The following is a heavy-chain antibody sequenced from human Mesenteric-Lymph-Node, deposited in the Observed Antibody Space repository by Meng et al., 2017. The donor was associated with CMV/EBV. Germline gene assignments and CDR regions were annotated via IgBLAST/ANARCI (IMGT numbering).Heavy chain of an antibody. D-gene: IGHD3-10*01. CDR3: ARVGDGSGSYYTDHGLDV. CDR1: GGTFSSYA. CDR2: INPNSGAT. J-gene: IGHJ6*02. V-gene: IGHV1-2*02. Sequence: ASVKVSCKASGGTFSSYAISWVRQAPGQGLEWMGWINPNSGATNYAQKFQGRVTMTRDTSISTAYMELSRLTSDDTAVYYCARVGDGSGSYYTDHGLDVWGQGTTVTVSS.